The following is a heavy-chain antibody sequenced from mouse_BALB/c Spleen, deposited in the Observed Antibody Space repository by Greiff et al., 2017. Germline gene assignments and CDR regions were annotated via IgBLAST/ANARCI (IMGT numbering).Heavy chain of an antibody. CDR3: GRGGDYDRFDD. CDR1: GFNIKDYY. CDR2: IDPGNGNT. D-gene: IGHD2-4*01. Sequence: EVQLQQSGAELVRPGALVKLSCKASGFNIKDYYMHWVKQRPEQGLEWIGWIDPGNGNTIYDPKFQGKASITADTSSNTAYLQLSSLTSEDTAVYYWGRGGDYDRFDDWGLGTTLTVSA. J-gene: IGHJ2*01. V-gene: IGHV14-1*02.